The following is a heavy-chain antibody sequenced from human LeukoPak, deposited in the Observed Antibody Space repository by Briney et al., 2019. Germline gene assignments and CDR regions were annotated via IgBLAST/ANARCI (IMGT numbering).Heavy chain of an antibody. D-gene: IGHD3-10*01. Sequence: PSETLSLTCAVSGGSISSGGYSWSWIRQHPGKGLEWIGYIYYSGSTYYNPSLKSRVTISVDTSKNQFSLKLSSVTAADTAVYYCARLRVREIVDYWGQGTLVTVSS. CDR1: GGSISSGGYS. V-gene: IGHV4-31*11. CDR3: ARLRVREIVDY. CDR2: IYYSGST. J-gene: IGHJ4*02.